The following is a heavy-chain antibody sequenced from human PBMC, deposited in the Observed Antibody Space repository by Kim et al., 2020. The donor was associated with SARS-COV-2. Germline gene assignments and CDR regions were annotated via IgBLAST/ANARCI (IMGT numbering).Heavy chain of an antibody. CDR2: VYYSGKA. Sequence: SETLSLTCTVSGDSSATTNYHWGWVRQPPGKGLEWIGTVYYSGKAYYNPSLRSRVTISADMSKNQFSLKLSSVSAADTATYYCTRPRYCSDDECYHYFAHWGQGTLVTASS. CDR1: GDSSATTNYH. V-gene: IGHV4-39*01. J-gene: IGHJ4*02. D-gene: IGHD2-8*01. CDR3: TRPRYCSDDECYHYFAH.